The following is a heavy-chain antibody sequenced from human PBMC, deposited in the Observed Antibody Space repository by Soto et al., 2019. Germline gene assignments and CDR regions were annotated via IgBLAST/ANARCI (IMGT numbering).Heavy chain of an antibody. V-gene: IGHV3-7*03. CDR2: IKQDGSEK. CDR3: ARDRDDFWGGYYYGMEV. Sequence: PGGSLRLSCAASGFTFSSYWMSWVRQAPGKGLEWVANIKQDGSEKYYVDSVKGRFTISRDNAKNSLYLQMNSLRAKDTAVCYFARDRDDFWGGYYYGMEVLGQGTTVTGSS. D-gene: IGHD3-3*01. CDR1: GFTFSSYW. J-gene: IGHJ6*02.